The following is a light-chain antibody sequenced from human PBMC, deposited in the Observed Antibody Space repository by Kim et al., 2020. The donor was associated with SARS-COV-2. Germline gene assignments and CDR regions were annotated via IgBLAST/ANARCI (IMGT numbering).Light chain of an antibody. CDR2: DAS. Sequence: PGERATRSCRAIQNIDTYLAWYQQRPGQAPRLLVYDASNRATGVPDRFSGSGSGTDFTLTISSLEPEDFSIYYCQQRNSWPPAVTFGGGTKVDIK. CDR1: QNIDTY. J-gene: IGKJ4*01. V-gene: IGKV3-11*01. CDR3: QQRNSWPPAVT.